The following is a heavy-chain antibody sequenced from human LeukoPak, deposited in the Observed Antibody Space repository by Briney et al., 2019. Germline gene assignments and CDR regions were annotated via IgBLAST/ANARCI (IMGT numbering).Heavy chain of an antibody. D-gene: IGHD4-17*01. J-gene: IGHJ4*02. V-gene: IGHV3-23*01. CDR2: ISGSGGST. Sequence: PGGSLRLSCAASGFTFSSYAMSWVRQAPGKGLEWVSAISGSGGSTYYADSVKGRFTISRDNSKNTLYLQMNSLRAEDTAVYYCAKDRRYTVTTGGVYFDYWGQGTLVTVSS. CDR3: AKDRRYTVTTGGVYFDY. CDR1: GFTFSSYA.